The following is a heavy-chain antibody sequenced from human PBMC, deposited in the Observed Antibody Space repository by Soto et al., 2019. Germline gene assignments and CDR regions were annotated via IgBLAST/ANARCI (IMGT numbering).Heavy chain of an antibody. CDR2: ISGSGGST. CDR1: GLTFSSNS. D-gene: IGHD5-12*01. CDR3: AKDLREMATIRPDY. V-gene: IGHV3-23*01. Sequence: GGSLRLSCAASGLTFSSNSMNWVRQAPGKGLEWVSGISGSGGSTYYADSVKGRFTISRDNSKNTLYLQMNSLRAEDTAVYYCAKDLREMATIRPDYWGQGILVTVSS. J-gene: IGHJ4*02.